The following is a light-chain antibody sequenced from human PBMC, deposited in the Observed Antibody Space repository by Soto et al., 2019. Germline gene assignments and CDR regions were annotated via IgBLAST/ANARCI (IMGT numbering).Light chain of an antibody. Sequence: EVVLTQSPATLSLSPGERATLSCRASQSVSIYVAWCQQKPGQAPRLLIYDTSNRATGIPARFSGSGSGTDFTVTISSLEPEDFAVYYCQQRMTWPPITFGQGTRLEI. J-gene: IGKJ5*01. CDR3: QQRMTWPPIT. V-gene: IGKV3-11*01. CDR2: DTS. CDR1: QSVSIY.